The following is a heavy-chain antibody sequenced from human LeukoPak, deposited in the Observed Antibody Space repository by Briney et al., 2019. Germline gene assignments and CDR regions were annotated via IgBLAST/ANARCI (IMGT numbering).Heavy chain of an antibody. CDR3: ARDRAPYDYVWGSYRYLFDY. CDR1: GFTFSSYV. J-gene: IGHJ4*02. V-gene: IGHV3-23*01. D-gene: IGHD3-16*02. Sequence: GGSLRLSCAASGFTFSSYVMSWVRQAPGKGLEWVSTISGSGDSTYYADSAKGRFTISRDNSKDTLYLQMSSLRAEDTAVYYCARDRAPYDYVWGSYRYLFDYWGQGTLVTVSS. CDR2: ISGSGDST.